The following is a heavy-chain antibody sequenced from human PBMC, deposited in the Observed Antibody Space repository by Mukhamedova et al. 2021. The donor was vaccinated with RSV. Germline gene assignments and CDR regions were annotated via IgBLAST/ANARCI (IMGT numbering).Heavy chain of an antibody. D-gene: IGHD6-13*01. CDR3: ARGSNNWYGIDY. J-gene: IGHJ4*02. V-gene: IGHV3-74*01. CDR2: INIGGSAT. Sequence: GLVWVSRINIGGSATNYADSVKGRFTISRDDAKNTLFLQMNSLRAGDTAVYYCARGSNNWYGIDYWGQGTLVTVSP.